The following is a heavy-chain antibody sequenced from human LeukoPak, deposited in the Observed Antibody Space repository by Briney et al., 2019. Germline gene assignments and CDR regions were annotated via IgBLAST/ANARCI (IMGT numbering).Heavy chain of an antibody. Sequence: PGGSLRLSCAASGFTFSSYGMHWVRQAPGKGLEWVAVISYDGSNKYYADSVKGRFTISRDNSKNTLYLQMNSLRAEDTAVYYCARADTSWDPSDAFDIWGQGTMVTVSS. CDR1: GFTFSSYG. CDR2: ISYDGSNK. J-gene: IGHJ3*02. D-gene: IGHD2-2*01. V-gene: IGHV3-30*19. CDR3: ARADTSWDPSDAFDI.